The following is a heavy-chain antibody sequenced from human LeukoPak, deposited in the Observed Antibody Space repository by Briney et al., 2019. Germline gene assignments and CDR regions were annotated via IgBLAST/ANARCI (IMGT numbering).Heavy chain of an antibody. J-gene: IGHJ4*02. CDR3: ARPHGTYYAMDYFDY. Sequence: GASVKVSCKASGYTFTAYHIHWVRQAPGQGLEWMGWINPNSGGTNYAQKFQGRVTMTRDTSISTAYMELSRLTSDDTAVYYCARPHGTYYAMDYFDYWGQGTLVTVSS. D-gene: IGHD1-26*01. V-gene: IGHV1-2*02. CDR2: INPNSGGT. CDR1: GYTFTAYH.